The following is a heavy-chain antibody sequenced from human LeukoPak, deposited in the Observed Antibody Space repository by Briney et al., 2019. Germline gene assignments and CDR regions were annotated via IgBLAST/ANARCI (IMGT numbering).Heavy chain of an antibody. CDR2: IYYSGST. J-gene: IGHJ3*02. Sequence: SETLSLTCTVSGGSISSYYWSWIRQPPGKGLEWIGYIYYSGSTNYNPSLKSRVTISVDTSKKQFSLKLSSVTAADTAVYFCARDWWFGEVLLGDHAFDTWGQGTMVTVSS. CDR1: GGSISSYY. D-gene: IGHD3-10*01. V-gene: IGHV4-59*01. CDR3: ARDWWFGEVLLGDHAFDT.